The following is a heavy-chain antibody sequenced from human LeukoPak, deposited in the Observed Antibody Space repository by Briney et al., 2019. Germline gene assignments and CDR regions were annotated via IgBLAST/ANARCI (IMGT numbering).Heavy chain of an antibody. CDR1: GYSISSGYY. D-gene: IGHD5-24*01. V-gene: IGHV4-38-2*02. CDR2: IYHSGST. J-gene: IGHJ4*02. Sequence: SETLSLTCTVSGYSISSGYYWGWIRQPPGKGLEWIGSIYHSGSTYYNPSLKSRVTISVDTSKNQFSLKLSSVTAADAAMYYCARGDEINGRFDYWGQGTLVTVSS. CDR3: ARGDEINGRFDY.